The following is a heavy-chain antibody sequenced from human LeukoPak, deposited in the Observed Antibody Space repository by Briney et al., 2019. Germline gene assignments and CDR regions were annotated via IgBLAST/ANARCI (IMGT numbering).Heavy chain of an antibody. Sequence: GGSLRLSCAASGFTFSSYSMNWVRQAPGKGLEWVSYISSSSSTIYYADSVKGRFTISRDNAKNSLYLQMNSQRAEDTAVYYCARADGAAGRKFDYWGQGTLVTVSS. D-gene: IGHD6-13*01. J-gene: IGHJ4*02. CDR3: ARADGAAGRKFDY. CDR2: ISSSSSTI. CDR1: GFTFSSYS. V-gene: IGHV3-48*04.